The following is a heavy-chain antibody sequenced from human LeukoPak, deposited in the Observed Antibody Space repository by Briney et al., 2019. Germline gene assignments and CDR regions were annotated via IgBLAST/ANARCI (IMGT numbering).Heavy chain of an antibody. D-gene: IGHD3-10*01. J-gene: IGHJ5*02. CDR3: ARELEVRGVIYVYNWFDP. CDR2: INHSGST. Sequence: SQTLSLTCAVSGGSISSGGYSWSWIRQPPGKGLEWIGEINHSGSTNYNPSLKSRVTISVDTSKNQFSLKLSSVTAADTAVYYCARELEVRGVIYVYNWFDPWGQGTLVTVSS. V-gene: IGHV4-30-2*01. CDR1: GGSISSGGYS.